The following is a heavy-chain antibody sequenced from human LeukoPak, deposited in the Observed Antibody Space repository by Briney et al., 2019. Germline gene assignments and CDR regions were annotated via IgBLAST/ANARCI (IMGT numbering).Heavy chain of an antibody. D-gene: IGHD3-3*01. J-gene: IGHJ5*02. CDR3: ARAPSYDFWSGYSDPNAPNWFDP. CDR1: GYTFTSYD. Sequence: ASVKVSCKASGYTFTSYDINWVRQATGQGLEWMGWMNPNSGNTGYAQKFQGRVTMTRNTSISTAYMELSSLRSEDTAVYYCARAPSYDFWSGYSDPNAPNWFDPRGQGTLVTVSS. CDR2: MNPNSGNT. V-gene: IGHV1-8*01.